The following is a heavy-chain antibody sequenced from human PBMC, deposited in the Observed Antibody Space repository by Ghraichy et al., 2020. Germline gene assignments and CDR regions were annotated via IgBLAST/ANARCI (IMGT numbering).Heavy chain of an antibody. V-gene: IGHV4-4*07. CDR2: IYTSGST. CDR1: GGSISSYY. Sequence: SETLSLTCTVSGGSISSYYWSWIRQPAGKGLEWIGRIYTSGSTNYNPSLKSRVTMSVDTSKNQFSLKLSSVTAADTAVYYCARDLSGGIAVAGIFDYWGQGTLVTVSS. D-gene: IGHD6-19*01. CDR3: ARDLSGGIAVAGIFDY. J-gene: IGHJ4*02.